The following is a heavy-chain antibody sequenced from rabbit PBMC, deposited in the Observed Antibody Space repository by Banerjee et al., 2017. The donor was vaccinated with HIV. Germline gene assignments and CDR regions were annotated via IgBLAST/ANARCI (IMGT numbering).Heavy chain of an antibody. CDR1: GFDLSSYYY. CDR2: IYTGDGST. D-gene: IGHD4-1*01. V-gene: IGHV1S40*01. Sequence: QSLEESGGDLVKPEGSLTLTCKASGFDLSSYYYMCWVRQAPGKGLEWIGYIYTGDGSTHYASWAKGRFTITKTSSTTVTLQMTSLTAADTATYFCARDPYSGVSYLWGPGTLVTVS. J-gene: IGHJ4*01. CDR3: ARDPYSGVSYL.